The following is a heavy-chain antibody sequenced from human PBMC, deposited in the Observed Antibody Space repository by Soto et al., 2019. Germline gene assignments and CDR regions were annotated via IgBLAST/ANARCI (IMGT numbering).Heavy chain of an antibody. D-gene: IGHD2-2*01. CDR3: ARLQYCSSTSCYHYGMDV. Sequence: GESLKISCKGSGYSFTSYWISWVRQMPGKGLEWMGRIDPSDSYTNYSPSFQGHVTISADKSISTAYLQWSSLKASDTAMYYCARLQYCSSTSCYHYGMDVWGQGTTVTVSS. J-gene: IGHJ6*02. V-gene: IGHV5-10-1*01. CDR1: GYSFTSYW. CDR2: IDPSDSYT.